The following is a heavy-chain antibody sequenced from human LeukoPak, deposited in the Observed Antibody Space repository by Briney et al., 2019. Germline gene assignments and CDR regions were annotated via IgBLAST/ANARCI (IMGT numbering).Heavy chain of an antibody. CDR2: IKQDGSET. Sequence: GGSLRLSCAASGFTFSTYWMSWVRQAPGKGLEWVANIKQDGSETYYVDSVKGRFTISRDNSKNTLYLQMNSLRAEDTAVYYCAKVEDFDWLNAFDIWGQGTMVTVSS. V-gene: IGHV3-7*05. D-gene: IGHD3-9*01. CDR3: AKVEDFDWLNAFDI. CDR1: GFTFSTYW. J-gene: IGHJ3*02.